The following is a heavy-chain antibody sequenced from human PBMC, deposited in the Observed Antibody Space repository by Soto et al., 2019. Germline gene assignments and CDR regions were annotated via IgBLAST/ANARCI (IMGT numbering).Heavy chain of an antibody. Sequence: QVQLVQSGAEVKKPGSSVKVSCKASGGTFSSYPISWVRQAPGQGLEWMGRIIPILNIANYARKFQGRVTLTADKSTNTAYMELSSLRSEDTAVYYCARTRAATDSLYWFDPWGQGTLVTVSS. CDR3: ARTRAATDSLYWFDP. CDR1: GGTFSSYP. J-gene: IGHJ5*02. D-gene: IGHD2-21*01. V-gene: IGHV1-69*02. CDR2: IIPILNIA.